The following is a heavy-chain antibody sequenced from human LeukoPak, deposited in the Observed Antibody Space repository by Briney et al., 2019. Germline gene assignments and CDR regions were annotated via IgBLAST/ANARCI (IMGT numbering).Heavy chain of an antibody. CDR2: IRYDGSNK. J-gene: IGHJ4*02. CDR3: VKDKSMHS. Sequence: GGSLRLSCAASGFTFSSYGMHWVRQAPGKGLEWVAFIRYDGSNKYYGDSVKDRFTISRDNSENTVYLQMNSLRAEDTAVYYCVKDKSMHSWGQGTLVTVSS. V-gene: IGHV3-30*02. CDR1: GFTFSSYG. D-gene: IGHD1-26*01.